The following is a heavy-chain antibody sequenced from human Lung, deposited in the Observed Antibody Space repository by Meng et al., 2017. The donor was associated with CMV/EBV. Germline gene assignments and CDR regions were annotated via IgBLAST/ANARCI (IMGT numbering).Heavy chain of an antibody. CDR1: GFTITAYP. D-gene: IGHD1-7*01. V-gene: IGHV3-30*03. CDR2: DGNNK. CDR3: ARENLELQGTVDY. Sequence: QVQLVGSGGGVVQPGRSLRLSCAAPGFTITAYPMHWVRQVPGKGLEWVTVDGNNKYYADSVKGRFTISRDNSRNTLDLQMDSLRTEDTAIYYCARENLELQGTVDYWGQGTLVTASS. J-gene: IGHJ4*02.